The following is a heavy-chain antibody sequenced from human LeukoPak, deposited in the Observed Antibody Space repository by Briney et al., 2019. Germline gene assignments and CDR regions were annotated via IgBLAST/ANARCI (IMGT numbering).Heavy chain of an antibody. V-gene: IGHV4-59*01. J-gene: IGHJ4*02. CDR3: ARGREWELPDY. D-gene: IGHD1-26*01. Sequence: PSETLSLTCTVSGGSISSYYWSWIRQPPGKGLEWIGYIYYSGSTNYNPSLKSRVTISVDTSKSQFSLKLSSVTAADTAVYYCARGREWELPDYWGQGTLVTVSS. CDR2: IYYSGST. CDR1: GGSISSYY.